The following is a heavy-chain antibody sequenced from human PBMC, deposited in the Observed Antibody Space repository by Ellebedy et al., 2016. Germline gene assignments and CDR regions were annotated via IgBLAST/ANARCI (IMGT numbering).Heavy chain of an antibody. CDR3: ARSGSYRQALND. CDR2: IYYSGST. Sequence: SETLSLTCTVSGGSISNYYWSWIRQPPGKGLEWIGYIYYSGSTNYNPSLKSRVTISVDTSKNQFSLKLSSVTAADTAVYYCARSGSYRQALNDWGQGTVVTVSS. D-gene: IGHD3-10*01. J-gene: IGHJ4*02. V-gene: IGHV4-59*01. CDR1: GGSISNYY.